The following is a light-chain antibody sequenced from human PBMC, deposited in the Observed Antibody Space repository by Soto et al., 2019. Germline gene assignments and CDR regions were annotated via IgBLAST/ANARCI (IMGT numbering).Light chain of an antibody. V-gene: IGLV1-44*01. CDR1: SSNIGGRA. J-gene: IGLJ1*01. CDR3: AAWDDSLNIFV. Sequence: SVLTQPPSASGTPGQSVTISCSGSSSNIGGRAASWYQQLPGTAPKLLINSNNQRPSGVPDRFSGSKSGTSASLAISGLQSGDEADYYCAAWDDSLNIFVFGTGTKV. CDR2: SNN.